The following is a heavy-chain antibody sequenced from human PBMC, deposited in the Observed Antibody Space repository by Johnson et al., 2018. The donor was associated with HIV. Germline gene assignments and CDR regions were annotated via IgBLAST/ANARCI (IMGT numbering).Heavy chain of an antibody. CDR2: IWYDGSTI. Sequence: QVQLVESGGGVVQPGRSLRLSCAASGFTFSSYGMHWVRQAPGKGLEWVAVIWYDGSTIYYADSMKGRFTISRDNAKNSLYLQMNSLRAEDTAVYYCAMPSMVQGGPDAFDIWGQGTMVTVSS. D-gene: IGHD3-10*01. CDR3: AMPSMVQGGPDAFDI. J-gene: IGHJ3*02. V-gene: IGHV3-33*03. CDR1: GFTFSSYG.